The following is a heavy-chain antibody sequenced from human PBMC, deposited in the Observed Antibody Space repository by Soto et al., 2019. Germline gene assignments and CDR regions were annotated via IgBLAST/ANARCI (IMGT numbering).Heavy chain of an antibody. CDR2: INSSSSYI. CDR1: GFTFSSYG. V-gene: IGHV3-21*01. J-gene: IGHJ4*02. CDR3: ARDLGTGWTGGIDY. Sequence: KAGGALRLSCAASGFTFSSYGMNWVRQAPGKGLEWVPSINSSSSYIYYADSVKGRFTISRDNAKNSLYLQMNSLRAEDTAVYYCARDLGTGWTGGIDYWGQGTLVTVSS. D-gene: IGHD1-1*01.